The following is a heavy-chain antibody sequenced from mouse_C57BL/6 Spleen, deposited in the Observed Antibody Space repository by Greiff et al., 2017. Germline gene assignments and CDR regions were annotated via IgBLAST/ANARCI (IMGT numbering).Heavy chain of an antibody. CDR3: ARRGDPYAMGY. CDR2: ISDGGSYT. J-gene: IGHJ4*01. V-gene: IGHV5-4*03. D-gene: IGHD3-3*01. Sequence: DVMLVESGGGLVKPGGSLKLSCAASGFTFSSYAMSWVRQTPEKRLEWVATISDGGSYTYYPDNVKGRFTISRDNAKNNLYLQMSHLKSEDTSMYYWARRGDPYAMGYWGQGASVTVSS. CDR1: GFTFSSYA.